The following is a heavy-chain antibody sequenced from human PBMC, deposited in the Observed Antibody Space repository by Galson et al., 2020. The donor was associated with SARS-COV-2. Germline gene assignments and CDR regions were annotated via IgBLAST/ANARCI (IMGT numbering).Heavy chain of an antibody. J-gene: IGHJ2*01. D-gene: IGHD2-8*01. Sequence: WSWIRQPPGKGLEWIGYIYYTGSTYSNPSLDSRLVISVDTSKNQFSLKLSSVTAADTAVYYCARGKYDGTWYFDLWGRGTLVTVSS. V-gene: IGHV4-30-4*01. CDR3: ARGKYDGTWYFDL. CDR2: IYYTGST.